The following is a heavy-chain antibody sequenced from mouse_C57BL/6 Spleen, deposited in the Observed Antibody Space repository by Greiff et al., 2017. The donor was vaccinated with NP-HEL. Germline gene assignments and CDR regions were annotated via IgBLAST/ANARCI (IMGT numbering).Heavy chain of an antibody. V-gene: IGHV1-81*01. CDR3: ARAYDYDDADSYYYAMDY. Sequence: QVQLKQSGAELARPGASVKLSCKASGYTFTSYGISWVKQRTGQGLEWIGEIYPRSGNTYYNEKFKGKATLTADKSSSTAYMELRSLTSEDSAVYFCARAYDYDDADSYYYAMDYWGQGTSVTVSS. CDR1: GYTFTSYG. CDR2: IYPRSGNT. J-gene: IGHJ4*01. D-gene: IGHD2-4*01.